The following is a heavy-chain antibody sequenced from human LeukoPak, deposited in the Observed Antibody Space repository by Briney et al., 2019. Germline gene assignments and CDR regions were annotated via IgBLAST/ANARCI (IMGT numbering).Heavy chain of an antibody. D-gene: IGHD3-22*01. CDR2: ISAYNGNT. CDR1: GYTFTSYG. J-gene: IGHJ3*02. V-gene: IGHV1-18*01. CDR3: ARDYYDSSGYSLVGAFDI. Sequence: GASVKVSCKSSGYTFTSYGISWVRQAPGQGLEWMGWISAYNGNTNYAQKLQGRVTMTTDTSTSTAYMELRSLRSDDTAVYYCARDYYDSSGYSLVGAFDIWGRGTMVTVSS.